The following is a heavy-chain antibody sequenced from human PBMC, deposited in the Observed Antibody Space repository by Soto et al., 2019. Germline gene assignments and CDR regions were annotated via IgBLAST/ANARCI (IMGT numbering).Heavy chain of an antibody. D-gene: IGHD2-15*01. J-gene: IGHJ1*01. V-gene: IGHV4-59*01. CDR1: GGSISSYY. CDR3: ARGKDCSGGSCYSSSEYFQH. Sequence: SETLSLTCTVSGGSISSYYWSWIRQPPGKGLEWIGYIYYSGSTNYNPSLKSRVTISVDTSKNQFSLKLSSVTAADTAVYYCARGKDCSGGSCYSSSEYFQHWGQGTLVTVSS. CDR2: IYYSGST.